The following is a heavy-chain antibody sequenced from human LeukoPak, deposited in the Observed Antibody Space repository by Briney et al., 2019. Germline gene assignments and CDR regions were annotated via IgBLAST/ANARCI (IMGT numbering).Heavy chain of an antibody. V-gene: IGHV4-39*07. CDR1: GGSISSSSYY. D-gene: IGHD4-17*01. J-gene: IGHJ6*03. CDR3: ARAVTTVTTYLYYYYYYMDV. CDR2: IYCSGST. Sequence: SETLSLTCTVSGGSISSSSYYWGWIRQPPGKGLEWIGSIYCSGSTYYNPSLKSRVTISVDTSKNQFSLKLSSVTAADTAVYYCARAVTTVTTYLYYYYYYMDVWGKGTTVTVSS.